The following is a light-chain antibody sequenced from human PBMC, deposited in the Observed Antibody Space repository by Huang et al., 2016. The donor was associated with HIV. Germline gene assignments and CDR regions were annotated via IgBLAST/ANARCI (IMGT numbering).Light chain of an antibody. J-gene: IGKJ1*01. Sequence: ENLMTQSPSTLSVSPGESATLSCRASQSVFKKVAWYQQKPGQAPKLLIYGSSTRAAGIPARFSGSGSGTDFTLTISSLQSEDFAVYYCQQYNTSPRTFGQGTKVEV. CDR2: GSS. CDR1: QSVFKK. V-gene: IGKV3-15*01. CDR3: QQYNTSPRT.